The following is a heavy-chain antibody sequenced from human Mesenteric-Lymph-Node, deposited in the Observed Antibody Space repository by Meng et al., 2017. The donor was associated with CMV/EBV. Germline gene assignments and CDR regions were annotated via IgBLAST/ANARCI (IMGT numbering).Heavy chain of an antibody. CDR1: GFSFSRYW. CDR2: IYGVGRT. Sequence: GGSLRLSCAASGFSFSRYWMHWVRQAPGKGLEWVSVIYGVGRTYYADSVKGRFTISRDSSKNTLYLQMSSLRADDTAVYYCARGGNDFWSSNGYSFYLDYWGQGTLVTVSS. CDR3: ARGGNDFWSSNGYSFYLDY. V-gene: IGHV3-53*01. D-gene: IGHD3-3*01. J-gene: IGHJ4*02.